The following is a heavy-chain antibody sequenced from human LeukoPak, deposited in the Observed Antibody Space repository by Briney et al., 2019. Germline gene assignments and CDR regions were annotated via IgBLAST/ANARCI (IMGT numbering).Heavy chain of an antibody. Sequence: SQTLSLTCTVSGGSISSGSYYWSWLRQPARKGLEWIGRIYTSGSTNYNPSLKSRVTISVDTSKNQFSLKLSSVTAADTAVYYCARDGAVPYYFDYWGQGTLVTVSS. V-gene: IGHV4-61*02. J-gene: IGHJ4*02. D-gene: IGHD4/OR15-4a*01. CDR3: ARDGAVPYYFDY. CDR2: IYTSGST. CDR1: GGSISSGSYY.